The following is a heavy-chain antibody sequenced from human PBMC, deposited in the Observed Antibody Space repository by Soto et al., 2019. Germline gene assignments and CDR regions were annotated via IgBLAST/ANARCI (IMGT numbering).Heavy chain of an antibody. CDR3: ARGATNHYDSSGGTGAFDI. CDR1: GGSFSGYY. V-gene: IGHV4-34*01. D-gene: IGHD3-22*01. CDR2: INHSGST. Sequence: QVQLQQWGAGLLKPSETLSLTCAVYGGSFSGYYWSWIRQPPGKGLEWIGEINHSGSTNYNPSLKSRVPISVDTSKNQFSLKLSSVTAADTAVYYCARGATNHYDSSGGTGAFDIWGQGTMVTVSS. J-gene: IGHJ3*02.